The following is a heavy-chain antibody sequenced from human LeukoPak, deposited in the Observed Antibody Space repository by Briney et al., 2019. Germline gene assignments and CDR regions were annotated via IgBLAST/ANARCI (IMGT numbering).Heavy chain of an antibody. CDR2: INDYGDTT. J-gene: IGHJ4*02. CDR3: VKVISGYYCFEF. CDR1: GFTFSSCA. D-gene: IGHD5-12*01. V-gene: IGHV3-64D*09. Sequence: PGGSLRLSCSASGFTFSSCAIQCVRQAPGMGLEYVSGINDYGDTTHYGDSVRGRATISRDDSKNTVHLQMSSLRAEDTAIYYCVKVISGYYCFEFWGQGGLVTVSS.